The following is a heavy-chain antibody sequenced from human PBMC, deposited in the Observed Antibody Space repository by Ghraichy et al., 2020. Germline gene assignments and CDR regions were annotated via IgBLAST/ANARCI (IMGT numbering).Heavy chain of an antibody. CDR2: ISGSGGST. Sequence: GGSLRLSCAASGFTFSSYAMSWVRQAPGKGLEWVSAISGSGGSTYYADSVKGRFTISRDNSKNTLYLQMNSLRAEDTAVYYCANFLNNPPGTGLDGSGSYFPISDYWGQGTLVTVSS. J-gene: IGHJ4*02. D-gene: IGHD3-10*01. V-gene: IGHV3-23*01. CDR1: GFTFSSYA. CDR3: ANFLNNPPGTGLDGSGSYFPISDY.